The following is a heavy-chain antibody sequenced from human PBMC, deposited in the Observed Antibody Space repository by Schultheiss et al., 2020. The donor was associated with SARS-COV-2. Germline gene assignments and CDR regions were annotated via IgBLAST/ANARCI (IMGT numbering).Heavy chain of an antibody. V-gene: IGHV4-59*01. CDR1: GGSISSYY. J-gene: IGHJ4*02. Sequence: SETLSLTCTVSGGSISSYYWSWIRQPPGKGLEWIGYIYYSGSTNYNPSLKSRVTISVDTSKNQFSLKMSSVTAADTAVYYCARGGGYGSGSHFDYWGQGTLVTVSS. D-gene: IGHD3-10*01. CDR2: IYYSGST. CDR3: ARGGGYGSGSHFDY.